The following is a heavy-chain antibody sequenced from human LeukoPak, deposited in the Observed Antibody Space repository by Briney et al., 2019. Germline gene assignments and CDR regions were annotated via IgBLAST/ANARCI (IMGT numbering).Heavy chain of an antibody. J-gene: IGHJ3*02. Sequence: PGGSLRLSCAASGFTFSSYAMSWVRQAAGKGLEWVSAISGSGGSTYYADSVKGRFTISRDNSKNTLYLQMNSLRAEDTAVYYCAKGRHRSAVTTRPDAFDIWGQGTMVTVSS. CDR3: AKGRHRSAVTTRPDAFDI. CDR1: GFTFSSYA. V-gene: IGHV3-23*01. CDR2: ISGSGGST. D-gene: IGHD4-17*01.